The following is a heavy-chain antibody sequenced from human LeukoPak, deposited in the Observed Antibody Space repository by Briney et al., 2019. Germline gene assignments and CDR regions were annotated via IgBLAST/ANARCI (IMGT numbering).Heavy chain of an antibody. Sequence: ASVKVSCKASGYTFTGYYMHWVRQAPGQGLEWMGWINPNSGGTNYAQKFQGRVTMTRDTSISTAYMELSRLRSDDTAVYYCARVTLYDSSGRDLPRFDPWGQGTLVTVSS. CDR1: GYTFTGYY. CDR2: INPNSGGT. J-gene: IGHJ5*02. CDR3: ARVTLYDSSGRDLPRFDP. V-gene: IGHV1-2*02. D-gene: IGHD3-22*01.